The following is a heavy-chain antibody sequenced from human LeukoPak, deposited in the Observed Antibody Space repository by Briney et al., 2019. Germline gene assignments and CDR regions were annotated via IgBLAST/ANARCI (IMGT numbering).Heavy chain of an antibody. Sequence: ASVKVSCKASGYTFTSYAMHWVRQAPGQRLEWMGWINAGNGNTKYSQKFQGRVTITRDTSASTAYMELSSLRSEDTAVYYCARDLWGGYCSGGSCYERLNGMDVWGQGITVTVSS. J-gene: IGHJ6*02. CDR3: ARDLWGGYCSGGSCYERLNGMDV. CDR1: GYTFTSYA. D-gene: IGHD2-15*01. V-gene: IGHV1-3*01. CDR2: INAGNGNT.